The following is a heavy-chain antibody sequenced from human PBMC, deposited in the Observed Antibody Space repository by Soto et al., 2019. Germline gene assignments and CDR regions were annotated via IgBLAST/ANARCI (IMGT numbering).Heavy chain of an antibody. Sequence: GGSLRLSCAASGFTFSSYAMSWVRQAPGKGLEWVSAISGSGGSTYYADSVKGRFTISRDNSKNTLYLQMNSLRAEDTAVYYCAKDRRSYYYGSGSPVAAFDIWGQGTMVTVSS. J-gene: IGHJ3*02. CDR1: GFTFSSYA. D-gene: IGHD3-10*01. V-gene: IGHV3-23*01. CDR2: ISGSGGST. CDR3: AKDRRSYYYGSGSPVAAFDI.